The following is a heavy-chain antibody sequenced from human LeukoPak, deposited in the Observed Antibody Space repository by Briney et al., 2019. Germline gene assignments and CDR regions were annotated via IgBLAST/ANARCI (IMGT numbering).Heavy chain of an antibody. CDR2: IYYSGST. D-gene: IGHD2-8*01. CDR3: TRDLNGYPNY. Sequence: PSETLSLTCSVSGGSISSNNYYWGWIRQPPGKVLEWIGTIYYSGSTSYNPSLKSRVTISADTSKNQFSLKLNSVTAADTAVYYCTRDLNGYPNYWGQGTLVTVSS. CDR1: GGSISSNNYY. V-gene: IGHV4-39*07. J-gene: IGHJ4*02.